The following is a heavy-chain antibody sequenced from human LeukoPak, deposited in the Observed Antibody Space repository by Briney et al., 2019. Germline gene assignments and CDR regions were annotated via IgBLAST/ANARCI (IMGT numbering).Heavy chain of an antibody. Sequence: SETLSLTCTVSGGSISSGGYSWSWIRQPPGKGLEWIGSIYHSGSTYYNPSLKSRVTISVDTSKNQFSLKLSSVTAADTAVYYCARIITMVRGVILGPYYYYMDVWGKGTTVTVSS. CDR2: IYHSGST. D-gene: IGHD3-10*01. V-gene: IGHV4-30-2*03. J-gene: IGHJ6*03. CDR3: ARIITMVRGVILGPYYYYMDV. CDR1: GGSISSGGYS.